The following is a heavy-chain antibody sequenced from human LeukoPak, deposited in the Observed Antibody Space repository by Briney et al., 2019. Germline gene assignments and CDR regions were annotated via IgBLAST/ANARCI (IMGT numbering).Heavy chain of an antibody. V-gene: IGHV3-48*04. Sequence: GGSLRLSCAASGFTLSSYSMNWVRQAPGKGLEWVSYISSSGSTIYYADSVKGRFTISRDNAKNSLYLQMNSLRAEDTAVYYCAKMSSIVGATNWFDPWGQGTLVTVSS. CDR3: AKMSSIVGATNWFDP. J-gene: IGHJ5*02. CDR1: GFTLSSYS. CDR2: ISSSGSTI. D-gene: IGHD1-26*01.